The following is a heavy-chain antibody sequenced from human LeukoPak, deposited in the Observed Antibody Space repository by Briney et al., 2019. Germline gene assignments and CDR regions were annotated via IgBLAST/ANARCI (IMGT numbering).Heavy chain of an antibody. CDR3: ASGTVGASGWFDP. D-gene: IGHD1-26*01. CDR2: ISSSSSYI. Sequence: GGSLRLSCAASGFTFSSYSMNWVRQAPGKGLEWVSSISSSSSYIYYADSVKGRFTISRDNAKNSLYLQMNSLRAEDTAVYYCASGTVGASGWFDPWGQGTLVTVSS. CDR1: GFTFSSYS. J-gene: IGHJ5*02. V-gene: IGHV3-21*01.